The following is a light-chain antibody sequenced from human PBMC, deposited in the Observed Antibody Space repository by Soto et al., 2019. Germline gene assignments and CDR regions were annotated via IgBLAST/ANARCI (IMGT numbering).Light chain of an antibody. Sequence: EIVMTQSPATLSLSPGERATLSCRASQSVSSYLAWHQQKPGQAPRLLIYDASNRATGIPARCSGSRSGTEFTLTISSLEPEDFAVYYCQQRSNWPRITFGGGTKVDIK. CDR2: DAS. V-gene: IGKV3-11*01. CDR1: QSVSSY. J-gene: IGKJ4*01. CDR3: QQRSNWPRIT.